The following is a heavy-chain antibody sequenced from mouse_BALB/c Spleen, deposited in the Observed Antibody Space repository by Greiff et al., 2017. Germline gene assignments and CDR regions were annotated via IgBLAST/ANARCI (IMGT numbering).Heavy chain of an antibody. CDR1: GYSITSDYA. J-gene: IGHJ4*01. V-gene: IGHV3-2*02. CDR2: ISYSGST. D-gene: IGHD1-2*01. CDR3: ARSGIYYGLYAMDY. Sequence: EVKLLESGPGLVKPSQSLSLTCTVTGYSITSDYAWNWIRQFPGNKLEWMGYISYSGSTSYNPSLKSRISITRDTSKNQFFLQLNSVTTEDTATYYCARSGIYYGLYAMDYWGQGTSVTVSS.